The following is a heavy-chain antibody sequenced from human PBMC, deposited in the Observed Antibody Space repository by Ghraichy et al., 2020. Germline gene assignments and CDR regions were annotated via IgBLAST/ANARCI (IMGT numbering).Heavy chain of an antibody. CDR2: ITSSGRSI. Sequence: GESLKISCVGSGFTFSGYSMNWVRQSPGKGLEWVSYITSSGRSIFYADSVKGRFTISRDNAQSSLSLQMNGLRDEDTAVYYCARGSKVVRFFYYDGMDVWGQGTAVTVSS. V-gene: IGHV3-48*02. J-gene: IGHJ6*02. D-gene: IGHD4-23*01. CDR1: GFTFSGYS. CDR3: ARGSKVVRFFYYDGMDV.